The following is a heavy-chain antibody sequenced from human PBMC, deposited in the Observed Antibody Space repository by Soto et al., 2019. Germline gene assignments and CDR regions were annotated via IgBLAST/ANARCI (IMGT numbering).Heavy chain of an antibody. D-gene: IGHD4-17*01. CDR2: INPNSGGT. Sequence: QVQLVQSGAEVKKPGASVKVSCKASGYTFTGYYMHWVRQAPGQGLEWMGWINPNSGGTNYAQKFQGWVTMTRDTSINTAYMELSRLRSDDTAVYYCARDSPYGDYSFDSWGQGTLVTVSS. J-gene: IGHJ4*02. V-gene: IGHV1-2*04. CDR3: ARDSPYGDYSFDS. CDR1: GYTFTGYY.